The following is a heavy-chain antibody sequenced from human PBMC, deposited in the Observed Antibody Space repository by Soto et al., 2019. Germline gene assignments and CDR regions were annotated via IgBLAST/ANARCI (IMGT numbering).Heavy chain of an antibody. Sequence: PGESLKISCKGSGYSFTSYWIGWVRQMPGKGLEWMGIIYPGDSDTRYSPSFQGQVTISADKSISTAYLQWSSLKASDTAMYYCARLLLNLGYCSGGIFRPVPNYHYRMDVWGQGSTVPVSS. CDR3: ARLLLNLGYCSGGIFRPVPNYHYRMDV. D-gene: IGHD2-15*01. CDR1: GYSFTSYW. J-gene: IGHJ6*02. V-gene: IGHV5-51*01. CDR2: IYPGDSDT.